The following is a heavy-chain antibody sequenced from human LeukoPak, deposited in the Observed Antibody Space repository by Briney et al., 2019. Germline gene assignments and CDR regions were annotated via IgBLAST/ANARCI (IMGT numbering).Heavy chain of an antibody. V-gene: IGHV3-15*01. D-gene: IGHD6-19*01. CDR3: TTHSYSSGWYVGY. CDR1: GFTFSNAW. Sequence: GGSLRLSCAASGFTFSNAWMSWVRQAPGKGLEWVGRIKSKTDGGTTDYAAPVRGRFTISRDDSKNTLYLQMNSLKTEDTAVYYCTTHSYSSGWYVGYWGQGTLVTVSS. J-gene: IGHJ4*02. CDR2: IKSKTDGGTT.